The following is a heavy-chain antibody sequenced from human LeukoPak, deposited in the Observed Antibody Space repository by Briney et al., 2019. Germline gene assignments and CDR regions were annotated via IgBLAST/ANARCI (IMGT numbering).Heavy chain of an antibody. V-gene: IGHV4-61*02. Sequence: PSETLSLTCTVSGGSVNSGSYFWRWIRQPAGKGLEWIGRMFTTGTINYNPSLKSRVTISLDTSKNQFSLKLSSVTAADTAVYYCARLSGRDYYFDYWGQGTLVTVSS. CDR3: ARLSGRDYYFDY. J-gene: IGHJ4*02. CDR1: GGSVNSGSYF. D-gene: IGHD4/OR15-4a*01. CDR2: MFTTGTI.